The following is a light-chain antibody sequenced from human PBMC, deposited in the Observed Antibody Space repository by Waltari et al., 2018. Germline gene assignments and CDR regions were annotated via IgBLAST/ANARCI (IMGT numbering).Light chain of an antibody. CDR3: QQYNNWPTWT. CDR1: QSVSSN. CDR2: AAS. Sequence: EIVMTQSPGTLSVSPGERATLSCRPSQSVSSNLAWYQQKPGQAPRLLLYAASTRATGIPARFSGSGSGTEFTLTISGLQSEDFAVYYCQQYNNWPTWTFGQGTKVEIK. V-gene: IGKV3-15*01. J-gene: IGKJ1*01.